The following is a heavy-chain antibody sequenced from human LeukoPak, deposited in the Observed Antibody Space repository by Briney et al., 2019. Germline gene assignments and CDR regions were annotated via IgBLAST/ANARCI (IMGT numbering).Heavy chain of an antibody. D-gene: IGHD2-15*01. CDR1: GGSINSSY. CDR2: IYTSGST. V-gene: IGHV4-4*07. CDR3: AGSRYCSGGTCYATFDY. Sequence: SETLSLTCTVSGGSINSSYWSWIRQPAGKGLEYIGRIYTSGSTNYNPSLKGRVTMSVDTSKNHFSLKLSSVTAADTALYYCAGSRYCSGGTCYATFDYWGQGTLVTVSS. J-gene: IGHJ4*02.